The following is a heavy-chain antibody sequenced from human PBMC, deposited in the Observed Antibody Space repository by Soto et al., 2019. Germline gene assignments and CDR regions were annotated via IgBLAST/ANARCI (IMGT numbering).Heavy chain of an antibody. V-gene: IGHV4-39*02. CDR2: IYSSGTT. CDR1: GYSTSGSRHF. J-gene: IGHJ4*02. D-gene: IGHD6-13*01. CDR3: AKDAIMVSSSFNYFDF. Sequence: XETLSLTCSVAGYSTSGSRHFWGWVRQPRGKGLEWIGSIYSSGTTYHNPSLKSRVTISVDASDNQFSLKLSSVTDADTAIYYCAKDAIMVSSSFNYFDFWGQGALVTVSS.